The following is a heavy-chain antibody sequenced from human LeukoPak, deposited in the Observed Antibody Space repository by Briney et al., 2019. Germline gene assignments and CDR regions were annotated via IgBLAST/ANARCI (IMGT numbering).Heavy chain of an antibody. D-gene: IGHD3-22*01. CDR1: GFTFSSFT. Sequence: PGGSLRLSCAASGFTFSSFTMNWVRQAPGKGLEWVSYISRSSSTIYYADSVKGRFTVSRDNAKNSLYLQMNSLRDEDSAVYYCARDKYYYDTSGFDCWGQGTLVTVSS. V-gene: IGHV3-48*02. CDR2: ISRSSSTI. J-gene: IGHJ4*02. CDR3: ARDKYYYDTSGFDC.